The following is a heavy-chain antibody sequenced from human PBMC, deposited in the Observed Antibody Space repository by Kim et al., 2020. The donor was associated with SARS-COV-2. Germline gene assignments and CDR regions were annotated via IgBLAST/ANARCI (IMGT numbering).Heavy chain of an antibody. J-gene: IGHJ4*02. Sequence: DTVKGRFTISRDNSKNTLYLQMNSLRAEDTAVYYCAKVDLVPSSWYYFDYWGQGTLVTVSS. V-gene: IGHV3-23*01. CDR3: AKVDLVPSSWYYFDY. D-gene: IGHD6-13*01.